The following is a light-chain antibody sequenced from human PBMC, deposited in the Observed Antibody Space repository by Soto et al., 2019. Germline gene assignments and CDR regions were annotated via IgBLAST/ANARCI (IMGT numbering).Light chain of an antibody. V-gene: IGKV3-20*01. CDR3: QQYGNSPPGT. CDR2: GVS. CDR1: QSFSSSY. Sequence: IWLPQSTGTLSLSPGGTGTLACRAIQSFSSSYLAWYQHKPGQAPKLLLYGVSARAAGIPDRFSGSGFGTDFTLTISRLEPEDFAVYYCQQYGNSPPGTFGQGTKVDIK. J-gene: IGKJ1*01.